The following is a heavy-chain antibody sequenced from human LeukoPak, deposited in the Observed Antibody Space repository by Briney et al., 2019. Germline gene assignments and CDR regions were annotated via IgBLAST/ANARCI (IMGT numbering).Heavy chain of an antibody. D-gene: IGHD1-26*01. CDR1: GGSISSGSYY. V-gene: IGHV4-61*02. CDR3: ARGWYSGSYLVPVDY. Sequence: SETLSLTCTVSGGSISSGSYYWSWIRQPAGKGLEWIGRIYTSGSTNYNPSLKSRVTISVDTSKNQFSLKLSSVTAADTAVYYCARGWYSGSYLVPVDYWGQGTLVTVSS. J-gene: IGHJ4*02. CDR2: IYTSGST.